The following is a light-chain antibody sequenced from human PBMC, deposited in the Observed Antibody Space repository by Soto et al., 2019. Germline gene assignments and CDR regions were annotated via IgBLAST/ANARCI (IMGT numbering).Light chain of an antibody. CDR3: SSYESSSTYV. CDR2: EVS. Sequence: QSALTQPASVSGSPGQSVTISCTGTSTNVGTYKSVSWYQQYPGKAPKLIIYEVSQRPSGVSDHFSGSKSGNTASLAISGLQAEHEADYYCSSYESSSTYVFGTGTKLTVL. V-gene: IGLV2-23*02. J-gene: IGLJ1*01. CDR1: STNVGTYKS.